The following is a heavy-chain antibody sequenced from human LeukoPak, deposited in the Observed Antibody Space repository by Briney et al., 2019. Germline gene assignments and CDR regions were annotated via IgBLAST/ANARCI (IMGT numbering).Heavy chain of an antibody. V-gene: IGHV1-69*01. CDR1: GGTFSSYA. Sequence: GASVKVSCKASGGTFSSYAISWVRQAPGQGLEWMGGIIPIFGTANYAQKFQGRVTITADESTSTAYMELSSLRSEDTAVYYCARDDASSSYCYDVFDAFDIWGQGTMVTVSS. D-gene: IGHD3-22*01. J-gene: IGHJ3*02. CDR3: ARDDASSSYCYDVFDAFDI. CDR2: IIPIFGTA.